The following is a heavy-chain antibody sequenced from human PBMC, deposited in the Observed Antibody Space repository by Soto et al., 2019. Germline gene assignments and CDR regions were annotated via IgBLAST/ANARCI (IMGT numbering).Heavy chain of an antibody. CDR2: IYYSGST. CDR3: ARGEYCSSTSCYAGYYYYYYMDV. D-gene: IGHD2-2*01. V-gene: IGHV4-59*01. Sequence: SETLSLTCTVSGGSISSYYWSWIRQPPGKGLEWIGYIYYSGSTNYNPSLKSRVTISVDTSKNQFSLKLSSVTAADTAVYYCARGEYCSSTSCYAGYYYYYYMDVWGKGTTVTVSS. J-gene: IGHJ6*03. CDR1: GGSISSYY.